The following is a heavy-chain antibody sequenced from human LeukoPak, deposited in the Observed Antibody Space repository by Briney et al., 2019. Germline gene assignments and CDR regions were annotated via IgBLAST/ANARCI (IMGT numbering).Heavy chain of an antibody. J-gene: IGHJ3*02. D-gene: IGHD6-13*01. CDR1: GDIVSSNSAT. V-gene: IGHV6-1*01. CDR3: ARGDSSSWYFLGAFDI. Sequence: SQTLSLTCAISGDIVSSNSATWNWIRQSPSRGLEWLVRTYYRSKLYNDYALSVKSRISINPDTSKSQFSLQLNSVTPEDTAVYYCARGDSSSWYFLGAFDIWGQGTMVTVSS. CDR2: TYYRSKLYN.